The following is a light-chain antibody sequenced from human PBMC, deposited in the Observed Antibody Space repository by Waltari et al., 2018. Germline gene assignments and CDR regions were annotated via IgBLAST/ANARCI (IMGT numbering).Light chain of an antibody. CDR3: QHHVRLPAT. CDR1: QDIGHY. CDR2: ATS. Sequence: IVLTQSPGTQSLSPGGRATLSCRASQDIGHYLAWYQQKPGQAPRLLIYATSTRAAGIPDRFSGSGSGADFSLTITRLEPEDFAVYYCQHHVRLPATFGQGTKV. V-gene: IGKV3-20*01. J-gene: IGKJ1*01.